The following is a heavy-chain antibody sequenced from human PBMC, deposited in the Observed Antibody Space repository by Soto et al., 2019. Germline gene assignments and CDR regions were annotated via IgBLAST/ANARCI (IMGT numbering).Heavy chain of an antibody. CDR2: INHTGDT. Sequence: SETMPLPSAFYGGSVNAYNSNWIRQPPGKGLEGIGEINHTGDTPYNPSLKSRVTMSVDTSKNQFSLRLSSVTAADTAIYYCATHITVLGLLIPPVDPWGEGTKVTVS. CDR1: GGSVNAYN. J-gene: IGHJ5*02. D-gene: IGHD2-21*01. CDR3: ATHITVLGLLIPPVDP. V-gene: IGHV4-34*01.